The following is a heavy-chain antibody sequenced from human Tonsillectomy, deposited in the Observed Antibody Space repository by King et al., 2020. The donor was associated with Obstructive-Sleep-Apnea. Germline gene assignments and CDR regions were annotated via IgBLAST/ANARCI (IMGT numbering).Heavy chain of an antibody. V-gene: IGHV1-2*02. Sequence: VQLVQSGAEVKKPGASVKVSCKASGYTFTGYYMHWVRQAPGQGLEWMGWINPNSGGTNYAQKFQGRVTMTRDTSISTAYMELSRLRSDDTAVYYYARSPPKYGSGSYYIREYYFDYWGQGTLVTVSS. CDR3: ARSPPKYGSGSYYIREYYFDY. D-gene: IGHD3-10*01. CDR2: INPNSGGT. J-gene: IGHJ4*02. CDR1: GYTFTGYY.